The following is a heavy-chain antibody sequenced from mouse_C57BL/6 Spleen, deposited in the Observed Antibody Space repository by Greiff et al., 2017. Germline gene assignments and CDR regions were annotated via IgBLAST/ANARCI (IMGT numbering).Heavy chain of an antibody. Sequence: QVQLQQSDAELVKPGASVKISCKVSGYTFTDHTIHWMKQRPEQGLAWIGYIYPRDGSTKYNEQFKGKATLTADKSSSTAYMQLNSLTSEDSAVYFCARGGFYYYGSSPYYFDYWGQGTTLTVSS. CDR1: GYTFTDHT. V-gene: IGHV1-78*01. CDR2: IYPRDGST. J-gene: IGHJ2*01. D-gene: IGHD1-1*01. CDR3: ARGGFYYYGSSPYYFDY.